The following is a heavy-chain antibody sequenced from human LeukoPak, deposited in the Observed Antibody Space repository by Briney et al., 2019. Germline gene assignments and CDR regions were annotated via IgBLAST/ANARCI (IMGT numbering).Heavy chain of an antibody. CDR1: GGSISSGSYY. CDR3: AAGGTTFDY. Sequence: KPSETLSLTCTVSGGSISSGSYYWSWIRQPAGKGLEWIGRIYTSGSTNYNPSLKSRVTISVDTSKSQFSLKLSSVTAADTAEYYCAAGGTTFDYWGQGTLVTVSS. J-gene: IGHJ4*02. CDR2: IYTSGST. V-gene: IGHV4-61*02. D-gene: IGHD4-17*01.